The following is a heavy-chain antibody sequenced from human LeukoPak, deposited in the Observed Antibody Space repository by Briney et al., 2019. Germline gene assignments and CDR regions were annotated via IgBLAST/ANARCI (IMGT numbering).Heavy chain of an antibody. D-gene: IGHD3-9*01. V-gene: IGHV4-34*01. Sequence: SETLSLTCAVYGGSFSGYYWSWIRQPPGKGLEWIGEINHSGSTYYNPSLKSRVTISVDTSKNQFSLKLSSVTAADTAVYYCASGKPDSYYDILTGFDYWGQGTLVTVSS. CDR1: GGSFSGYY. J-gene: IGHJ4*02. CDR2: INHSGST. CDR3: ASGKPDSYYDILTGFDY.